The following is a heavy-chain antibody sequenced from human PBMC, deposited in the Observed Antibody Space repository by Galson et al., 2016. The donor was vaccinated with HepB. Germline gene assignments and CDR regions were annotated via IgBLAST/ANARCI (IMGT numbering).Heavy chain of an antibody. V-gene: IGHV2-5*02. CDR1: GFSLQDNGVG. Sequence: PALVKPTQTLTLTCTFSGFSLQDNGVGVGWIRQPPGKALEWLGLIHWDDDKRYTPSLFPRLTITKGSSNNQVVLTLTNVAPVDSATYYCAHRLVTGYDAFDVWGPGTLVTVSS. CDR2: IHWDDDK. CDR3: AHRLVTGYDAFDV. D-gene: IGHD3-9*01. J-gene: IGHJ3*01.